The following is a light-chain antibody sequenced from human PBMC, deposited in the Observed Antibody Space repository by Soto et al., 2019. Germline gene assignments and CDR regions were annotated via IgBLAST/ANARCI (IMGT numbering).Light chain of an antibody. J-gene: IGKJ2*01. CDR1: QSISNY. CDR3: QQRYKSPAYA. CDR2: AAS. Sequence: DIQMTQSPSSLSASVGDRVTITCRASQSISNYLNWYQHKPGEAPKLLIYAASHLRRGVPSRFSGSGSGTDFTLTISTLQPDDCAPYYCQQRYKSPAYAFGQGTKLEIK. V-gene: IGKV1-39*01.